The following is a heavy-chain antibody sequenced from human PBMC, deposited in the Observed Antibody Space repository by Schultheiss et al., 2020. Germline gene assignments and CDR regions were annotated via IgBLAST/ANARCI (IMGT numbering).Heavy chain of an antibody. CDR3: ARGPYYDILTGYYRDYGMDV. V-gene: IGHV6-1*01. CDR2: TYYRSKWYN. Sequence: SQTLSLTCAISGDSVSSNSAAWNWIRQSPSRGLEWLGRTYYRSKWYNDYAVSVKSRITINPDTSKNQFSLKLSSVTAADTAVYYCARGPYYDILTGYYRDYGMDVWGQGTTVTVSS. CDR1: GDSVSSNSAA. D-gene: IGHD3-9*01. J-gene: IGHJ6*02.